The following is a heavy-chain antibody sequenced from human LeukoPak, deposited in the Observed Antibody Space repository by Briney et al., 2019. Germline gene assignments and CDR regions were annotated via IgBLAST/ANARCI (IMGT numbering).Heavy chain of an antibody. J-gene: IGHJ3*02. CDR2: ISSSSSYI. CDR3: AAGPRADAFDI. CDR1: GFTFSTYS. V-gene: IGHV3-21*04. Sequence: GGSLRLSCAASGFTFSTYSMTWVRQAPGKGLEWVSSISSSSSYIYYADSVKGRFTISRDNAKKSLYLQMNSLRAEDMALYYCAAGPRADAFDIWGQGTMVTVSS.